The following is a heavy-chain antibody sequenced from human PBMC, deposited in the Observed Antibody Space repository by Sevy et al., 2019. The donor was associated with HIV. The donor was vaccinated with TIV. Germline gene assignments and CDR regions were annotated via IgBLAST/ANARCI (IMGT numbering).Heavy chain of an antibody. CDR1: GFTFSNAW. Sequence: GGSLRLSCAASGFTFSNAWMSWVRQAPGKGLEWVGRIKSKTDGRTIDYAEPVKGRFSISRDDSKNTLYLQMNSLKIEDTAVYYCASRHYYGSGSYPDSWGQGILVTVSS. D-gene: IGHD3-10*01. V-gene: IGHV3-15*01. CDR2: IKSKTDGRTI. J-gene: IGHJ4*02. CDR3: ASRHYYGSGSYPDS.